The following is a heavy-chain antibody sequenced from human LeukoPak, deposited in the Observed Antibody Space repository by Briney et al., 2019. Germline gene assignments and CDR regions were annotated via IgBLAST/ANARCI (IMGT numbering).Heavy chain of an antibody. CDR3: ARKYFHFDY. D-gene: IGHD2/OR15-2a*01. CDR2: IYHSGSS. Sequence: NPSETLSLTCTVSGYSISSGYNWGWIRQPPGKGLEWIGSIYHSGSSYYNPSLNSRVTISVDTSKNQFSLKLSSVTAADTAMYYCARKYFHFDYWGQGTLVTVSS. J-gene: IGHJ4*02. V-gene: IGHV4-38-2*02. CDR1: GYSISSGYN.